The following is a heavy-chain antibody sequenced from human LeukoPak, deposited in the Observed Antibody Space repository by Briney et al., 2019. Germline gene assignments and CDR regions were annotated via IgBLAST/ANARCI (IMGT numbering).Heavy chain of an antibody. CDR3: AKGDIVVVTAAYFDY. CDR1: GFTFSSYA. Sequence: GGSLRLSCAASGFTFSSYAMSWVRQAPGKGLERASAISGSGGSTYYADSVKGRFTISRDNSKNTLYLQMNSLRAEDTAVYYCAKGDIVVVTAAYFDYWGQGTLVTVSS. J-gene: IGHJ4*02. V-gene: IGHV3-23*01. CDR2: ISGSGGST. D-gene: IGHD2-21*02.